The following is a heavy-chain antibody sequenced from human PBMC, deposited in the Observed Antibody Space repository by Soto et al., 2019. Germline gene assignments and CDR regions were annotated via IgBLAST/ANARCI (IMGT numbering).Heavy chain of an antibody. CDR1: GFTFSNYW. CDR2: INSDGSNT. CDR3: ARGRTQQLLIPYFFDY. Sequence: EVQLVESGGGLVQPGGSLRLACAASGFTFSNYWMHWVRQTPGKGLVFVSHINSDGSNTNYADSVRGRFTISRDNAKNTLYLQMNSLRAEDTAVYYCARGRTQQLLIPYFFDYWGQGILVTVSS. D-gene: IGHD6-13*01. J-gene: IGHJ4*02. V-gene: IGHV3-74*01.